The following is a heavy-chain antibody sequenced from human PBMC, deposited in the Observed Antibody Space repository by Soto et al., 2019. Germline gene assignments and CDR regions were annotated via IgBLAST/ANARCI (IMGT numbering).Heavy chain of an antibody. V-gene: IGHV1-2*02. CDR3: AKDLTRQLAYWLDP. D-gene: IGHD6-6*01. J-gene: IGHJ5*02. CDR1: GFSFTGYY. Sequence: ASVKVSCKASGFSFTGYYIHWLRQAPGQGLEWMGWINAHSGGTEYAQKFQGRVTLTRDTSIATAYLTLTSLTSDDTALYYCAKDLTRQLAYWLDPWGQGTKVTVSS. CDR2: INAHSGGT.